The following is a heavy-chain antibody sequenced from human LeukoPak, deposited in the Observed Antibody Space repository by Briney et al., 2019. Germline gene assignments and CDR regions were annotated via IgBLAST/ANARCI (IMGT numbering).Heavy chain of an antibody. V-gene: IGHV3-15*06. CDR3: MSNLDY. J-gene: IGHJ4*02. Sequence: PGGSLRLSCTGSGFNFTESWLTWVRQTPGKGLEWVGLLKSQTDGGTTHYGAPVKGRFAMSRDDSKDTLYLQMTNLKVEDTGLYFCMSNLDYWGQATPVFVSS. CDR1: GFNFTESW. CDR2: LKSQTDGGTT.